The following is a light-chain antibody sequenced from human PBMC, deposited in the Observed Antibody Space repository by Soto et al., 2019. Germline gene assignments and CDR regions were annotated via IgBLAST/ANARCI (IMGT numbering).Light chain of an antibody. CDR1: QSIRSN. CDR3: QQYNDWPPLP. J-gene: IGKJ4*01. Sequence: EIGMTQSPGTLSVSPGERATLSCRASQSIRSNLAWYQQKPGQAPRLLIYDASTRATGIPARFSGSGSGTDFALTIYSLQSEDCATYYCQQYNDWPPLPCGGGTKVEI. CDR2: DAS. V-gene: IGKV3-15*01.